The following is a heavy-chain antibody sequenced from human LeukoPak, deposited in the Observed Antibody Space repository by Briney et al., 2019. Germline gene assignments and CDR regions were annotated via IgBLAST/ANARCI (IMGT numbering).Heavy chain of an antibody. CDR2: MNPNSGNT. CDR1: GYTFTSYD. D-gene: IGHD1-26*01. CDR3: ARGRELLPKSYWYFDL. V-gene: IGHV1-8*01. J-gene: IGHJ2*01. Sequence: ASVKVSCKASGYTFTSYDINWVRQATGQGLEWMGWMNPNSGNTGYAQKFQGRVTMTRNTSISTAYTELSSLRSEDTAVYYCARGRELLPKSYWYFDLWGRGTLVTVSS.